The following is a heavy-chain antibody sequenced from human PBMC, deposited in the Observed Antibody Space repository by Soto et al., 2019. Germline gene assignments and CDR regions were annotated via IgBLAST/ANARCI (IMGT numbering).Heavy chain of an antibody. CDR2: FNPSSSSA. CDR3: AREGVNYHAFDI. J-gene: IGHJ3*02. Sequence: ASVKVSCKASGHTFTSYYMHWLRKAPGQGLEWMGIFNPSSSSAAYAQKFQGRVAMTSDTSTSTVYMELSSLRSEDTAVYYCAREGVNYHAFDIWGLGTMVTVSS. V-gene: IGHV1-46*01. D-gene: IGHD1-7*01. CDR1: GHTFTSYY.